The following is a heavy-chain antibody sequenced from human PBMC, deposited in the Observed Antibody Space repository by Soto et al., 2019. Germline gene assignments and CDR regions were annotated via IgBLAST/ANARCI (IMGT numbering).Heavy chain of an antibody. CDR2: SSGSGGIT. V-gene: IGHV3-23*01. J-gene: IGHJ4*01. D-gene: IGHD7-27*01. CDR3: AKDPMTWGNEGSFAY. CDR1: GFTFSSYA. Sequence: GGSLRLACAASGFTFSSYARSWVRQAPGKGLEWVSDSSGSGGITYYADSVNGRFTISRDNSKNTLYLQMNSLRAEDSAVYYCAKDPMTWGNEGSFAYWGHVTLVTVSS.